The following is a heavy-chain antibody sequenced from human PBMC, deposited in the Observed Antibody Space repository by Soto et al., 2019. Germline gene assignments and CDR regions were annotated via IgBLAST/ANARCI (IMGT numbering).Heavy chain of an antibody. CDR1: GFTFSSYA. Sequence: SGGSLRLSCAASGFTFSSYAMHWVRQAPGKGLERVAVISYDGSNKYYADSVKGRFTISRDNSKNTLYLQMNSLRAEDTAVYYCARAGGRHYYYYGMDVWGQGTTVTVSS. CDR2: ISYDGSNK. J-gene: IGHJ6*02. D-gene: IGHD3-16*01. CDR3: ARAGGRHYYYYGMDV. V-gene: IGHV3-30-3*01.